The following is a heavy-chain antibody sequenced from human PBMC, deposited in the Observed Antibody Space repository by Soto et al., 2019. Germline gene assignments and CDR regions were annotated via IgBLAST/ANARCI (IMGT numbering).Heavy chain of an antibody. CDR3: ASGQQLVRNY. J-gene: IGHJ4*02. D-gene: IGHD6-13*01. CDR2: IYHSGST. CDR1: GGTISSRGCP. V-gene: IGHV4-30-2*01. Sequence: VFGGTISSRGCPRILIRQPPGKGLEWIGYIYHSGSTYYNPSLKSRVTISVDRSKNQFSLKLSSVTAADTAVYYCASGQQLVRNYWGQGTLVTVSS.